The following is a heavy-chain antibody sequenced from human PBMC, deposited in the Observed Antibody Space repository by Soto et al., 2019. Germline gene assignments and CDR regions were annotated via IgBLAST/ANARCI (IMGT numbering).Heavy chain of an antibody. J-gene: IGHJ5*02. CDR3: ARDLNYGWFDP. CDR1: GGSVSSGSYY. D-gene: IGHD4-17*01. V-gene: IGHV4-61*01. CDR2: IYYSGST. Sequence: PSETLSLTCTVSGGSVSSGSYYWSWIRQPPGKGLEWIGYIYYSGSTNYNPSLKSRVTISVDTSKNQFSLKLSSVTAADTAVYYCARDLNYGWFDPWGQGTLVTVSS.